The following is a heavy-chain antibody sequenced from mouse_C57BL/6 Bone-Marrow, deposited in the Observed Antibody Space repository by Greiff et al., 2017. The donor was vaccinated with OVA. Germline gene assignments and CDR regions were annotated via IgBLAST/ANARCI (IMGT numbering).Heavy chain of an antibody. CDR3: ARQGNYGFDY. Sequence: LEESGPGLVPPSPSLSLPCSVPGYSFTSCYYWKWIRRFAGNKEGWVGYISNDGGNNYNPTFKNRITITRDTSKNQFFLKLNSVTTEDTATYYCARQGNYGFDYWGQGTTLTVSS. D-gene: IGHD2-1*01. CDR2: ISNDGGN. J-gene: IGHJ2*01. CDR1: GYSFTSCYY. V-gene: IGHV3-6*01.